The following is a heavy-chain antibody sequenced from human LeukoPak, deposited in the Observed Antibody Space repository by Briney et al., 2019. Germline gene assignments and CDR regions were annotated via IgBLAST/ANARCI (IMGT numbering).Heavy chain of an antibody. J-gene: IGHJ4*02. Sequence: PGGSPRLSCAASGFTVSSNYMSWVRQAPGKGLEWVSVIYSGGSTYYADSVKGRFTISRDNSKNTLYLQMNSLRAEDTAVYYCARGFGPAALDYWGQGTLVTVSS. CDR2: IYSGGST. D-gene: IGHD2-2*01. CDR1: GFTVSSNY. CDR3: ARGFGPAALDY. V-gene: IGHV3-66*01.